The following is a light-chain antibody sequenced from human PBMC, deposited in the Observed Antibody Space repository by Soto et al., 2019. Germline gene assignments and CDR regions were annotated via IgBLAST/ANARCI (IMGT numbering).Light chain of an antibody. CDR1: QSISTY. J-gene: IGKJ3*01. Sequence: DIQMTQSPSSLSASVVDRVTITCRSSQSISTYLNWYQQKPGKAPKFLISAEFTLQSGVPSRFSGSGSGTDFTLTISSLQPEDFATYYCQQSFSTPFNFGPGTKVDIK. V-gene: IGKV1-39*01. CDR2: AEF. CDR3: QQSFSTPFN.